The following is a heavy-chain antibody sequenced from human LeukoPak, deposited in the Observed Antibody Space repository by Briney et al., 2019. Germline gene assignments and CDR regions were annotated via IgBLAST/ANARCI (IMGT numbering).Heavy chain of an antibody. CDR3: ARRVEYSKAWDY. D-gene: IGHD4-11*01. CDR2: IYHSGST. J-gene: IGHJ4*02. CDR1: GYSVSSGYY. V-gene: IGHV4-38-2*01. Sequence: PSETLSLTCAVSGYSVSSGYYWGWIRQPLGKGLEWIGSIYHSGSTYYNPSFRSRVPISVDTSKNQFSLKLSSVTAADTAVYHCARRVEYSKAWDYWGQGTLVTVSS.